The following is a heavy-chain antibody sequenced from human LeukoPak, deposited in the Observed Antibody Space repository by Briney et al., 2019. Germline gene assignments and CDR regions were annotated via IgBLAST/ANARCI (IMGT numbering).Heavy chain of an antibody. D-gene: IGHD3-10*01. CDR3: ARGSITMVRGVILGYDY. CDR1: GFTFSSYS. V-gene: IGHV3-21*01. J-gene: IGHJ4*02. CDR2: ISSSSSYI. Sequence: GGSLRLSCAASGFTFSSYSMNWVRQAPGKGLEWVLSISSSSSYIYYADSAKGRFTISRDNAKNSLYLQMNSLRAEDTAVYYCARGSITMVRGVILGYDYWGQGTLVTVSS.